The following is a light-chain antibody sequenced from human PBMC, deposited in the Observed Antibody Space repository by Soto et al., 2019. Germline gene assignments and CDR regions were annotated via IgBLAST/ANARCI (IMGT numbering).Light chain of an antibody. CDR3: QQYDNWPT. Sequence: TVVTQSPATLSASPGERATLSCRASQSVKSHLAWYQQKPGQAPRLLIYGASTRATGIPARFSGSGSATEFTLTISSLQSEDFAVYNCQQYDNWPTFGQGTKV. CDR2: GAS. V-gene: IGKV3-15*01. J-gene: IGKJ1*01. CDR1: QSVKSH.